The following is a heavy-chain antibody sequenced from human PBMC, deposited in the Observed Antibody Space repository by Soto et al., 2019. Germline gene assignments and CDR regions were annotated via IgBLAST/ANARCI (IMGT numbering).Heavy chain of an antibody. CDR3: ARDDVLCDGGRCYGIPLDV. J-gene: IGHJ6*04. D-gene: IGHD2-15*01. CDR2: IQSGGTT. CDR1: GFTVSSKY. V-gene: IGHV3-66*01. Sequence: EVQLVESGGGLVQPGGSLRLSCAASGFTVSSKYMTWVRQAPGKGLEWVSLIQSGGTTYYADSVKGRFTISRDTSENTLHLQMDSLRVEDTAGYYCARDDVLCDGGRCYGIPLDVWGKGNTVTGSS.